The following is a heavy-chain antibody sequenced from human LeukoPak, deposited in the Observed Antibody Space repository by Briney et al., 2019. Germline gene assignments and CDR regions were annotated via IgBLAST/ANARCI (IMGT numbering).Heavy chain of an antibody. J-gene: IGHJ5*02. V-gene: IGHV4-4*07. CDR1: GGSISRYH. Sequence: SETLSLTCNVSGGSISRYHWNWLRQPAGKGLEWIGRIYSSGSTNYNPSLKSRVTMSVDTSKNQFSLKLNSMTAADTAVYYCAREDHFTRSIGDWFDPWGQGTLVTVSS. CDR2: IYSSGST. CDR3: AREDHFTRSIGDWFDP. D-gene: IGHD2-2*01.